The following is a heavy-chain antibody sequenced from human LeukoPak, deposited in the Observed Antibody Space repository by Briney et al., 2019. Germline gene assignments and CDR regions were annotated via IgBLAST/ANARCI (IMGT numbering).Heavy chain of an antibody. D-gene: IGHD1-14*01. CDR2: INLNNGDT. CDR1: GYTFTAFY. V-gene: IGHV1-2*02. J-gene: IGHJ3*01. Sequence: ASVKVSCKASGYTFTAFYFHLVRQAPGQGLECMGWINLNNGDTKYAQNFQGRVTMTSDTSITTVYLELSSRGSGDTAIYYCAREAGDNAYDFWGPGTMVTVSS. CDR3: AREAGDNAYDF.